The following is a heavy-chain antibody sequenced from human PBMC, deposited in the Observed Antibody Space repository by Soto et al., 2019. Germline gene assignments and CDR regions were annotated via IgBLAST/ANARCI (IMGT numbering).Heavy chain of an antibody. V-gene: IGHV1-18*01. D-gene: IGHD6-13*01. CDR2: ISAYNGNT. CDR3: ARGGHSSSWASYYGMDV. J-gene: IGHJ6*02. Sequence: ASVQVSCKYSGYTFTSYGISWVRQAPGQGFEWMGWISAYNGNTNYAQKLQGRVTMTTDTSTSTAYMELRSLRSDDTAVYYCARGGHSSSWASYYGMDVWGQGTTVTVSS. CDR1: GYTFTSYG.